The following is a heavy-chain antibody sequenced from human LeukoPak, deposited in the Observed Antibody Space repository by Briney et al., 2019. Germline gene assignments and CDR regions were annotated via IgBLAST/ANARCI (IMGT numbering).Heavy chain of an antibody. CDR3: ASLPTVVTRGAAFDI. CDR2: IYYSGST. D-gene: IGHD4-23*01. V-gene: IGHV4-31*03. Sequence: SETLSLTCTVSGGSISSGGYYWSWLRQRPGTGLEWIGYIYYSGSTYYNPSLKSRVTISVDTSKNQFSLKLSSVTAADTAVYYCASLPTVVTRGAAFDIWGQGTMVTVSS. J-gene: IGHJ3*02. CDR1: GGSISSGGYY.